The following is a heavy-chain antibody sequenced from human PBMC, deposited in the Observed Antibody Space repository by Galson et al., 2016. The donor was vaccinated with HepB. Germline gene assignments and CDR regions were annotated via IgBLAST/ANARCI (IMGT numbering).Heavy chain of an antibody. D-gene: IGHD2-15*01. CDR1: GYTLTKYW. J-gene: IGHJ4*02. CDR3: ARQGDVVVGGIDY. Sequence: QSGAEVKKPGESLSISCQTSGYTLTKYWIGWVRQMPGKGLEWMGIVYPDDSDTNYSPSFRGQVTISADKSINTAYLQWNSLKASDTAIYYCARQGDVVVGGIDYWGQGTLVTVSS. V-gene: IGHV5-51*01. CDR2: VYPDDSDT.